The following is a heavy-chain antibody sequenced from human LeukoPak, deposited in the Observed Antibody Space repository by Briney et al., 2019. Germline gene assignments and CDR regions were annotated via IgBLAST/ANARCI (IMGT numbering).Heavy chain of an antibody. CDR3: ARVSWDYYDSSGGFDY. Sequence: SETLSLTCAVSGGSISSSNWWSWVRQPPGKGLEWIGEIYHSGSTNYNPSLKSRVTISVDKSKNQFSLKLSSVTAADTAVYYCARVSWDYYDSSGGFDYWGQGTLVTVSS. V-gene: IGHV4-4*02. CDR2: IYHSGST. CDR1: GGSISSSNW. J-gene: IGHJ4*02. D-gene: IGHD3-22*01.